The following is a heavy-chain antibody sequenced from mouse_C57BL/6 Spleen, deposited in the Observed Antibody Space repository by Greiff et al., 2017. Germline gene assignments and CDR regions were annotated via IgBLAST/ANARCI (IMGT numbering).Heavy chain of an antibody. CDR2: IDPNSGGT. D-gene: IGHD2-3*01. Sequence: QVQLQQPGAELVKPGASVKLSCKASGYTFTSYWMHWVKQRPGRGLEWIGRIDPNSGGTKYNEKFKSKATLTVDKPSSTAYMQLSSLTSEDSAVYYCARRVYPYAMDYWGQGTSVTVSS. CDR1: GYTFTSYW. CDR3: ARRVYPYAMDY. J-gene: IGHJ4*01. V-gene: IGHV1-72*01.